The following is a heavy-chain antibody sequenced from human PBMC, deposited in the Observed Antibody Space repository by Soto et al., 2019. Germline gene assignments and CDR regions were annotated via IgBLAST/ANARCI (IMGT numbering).Heavy chain of an antibody. CDR3: ARDCLEPPPLGMDL. J-gene: IGHJ6*02. CDR2: IYYSGST. CDR1: GGSISSGGYY. D-gene: IGHD1-1*01. V-gene: IGHV4-31*01. Sequence: PSETLSLTCTVSGGSISSGGYYWSWIRQHPGKGLEWIGYIYYSGSTYYNPSLKSQDTISVDTSKNQFSLNLSSVTAADPAVYYCARDCLEPPPLGMDLWCQGTTVTVSS.